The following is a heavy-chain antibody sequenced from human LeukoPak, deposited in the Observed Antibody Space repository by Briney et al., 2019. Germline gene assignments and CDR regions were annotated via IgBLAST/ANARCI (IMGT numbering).Heavy chain of an antibody. CDR1: GFTFRSYN. Sequence: GGSLRLSCAATGFTFRSYNMNWVRQAPGKRPEWVSSISSSSSYIYYADSVKGRFTISRDNAKNSLYLQMNSLRAEDTALYYCARGASRADYWGQGTLVTVSS. CDR2: ISSSSSYI. CDR3: ARGASRADY. J-gene: IGHJ4*02. V-gene: IGHV3-21*01.